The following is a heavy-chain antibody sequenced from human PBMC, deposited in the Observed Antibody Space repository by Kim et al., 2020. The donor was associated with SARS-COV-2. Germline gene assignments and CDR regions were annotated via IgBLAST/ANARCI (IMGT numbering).Heavy chain of an antibody. V-gene: IGHV3-33*01. CDR3: ARDLWVVNGSKLDY. CDR1: GFTFSSYG. Sequence: GGSLRLSCATSGFTFSSYGMHWVRQAPGKGLEWVALIWFDGSNKYYADSVKGRFTLSRDNSKNIVYLQMNSLRAEDKALYYCARDLWVVNGSKLDYWGQGTLVTVSS. J-gene: IGHJ4*02. CDR2: IWFDGSNK. D-gene: IGHD3-22*01.